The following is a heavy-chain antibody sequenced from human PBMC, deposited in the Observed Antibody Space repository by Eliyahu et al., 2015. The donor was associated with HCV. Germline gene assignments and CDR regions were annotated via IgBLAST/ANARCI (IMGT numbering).Heavy chain of an antibody. J-gene: IGHJ4*02. CDR1: GFTFSSYW. Sequence: EVQLVESGGGLVQPGGSLRLSCAASGFTFSSYWMSWARQAPGKGLEWVANIKRDGSEKYYVDSVKGRSTISRDNAKDSLYLQMNSLRAEDTAVYYCARDLYYGSGSPFADYWGQGTLVTVSS. CDR3: ARDLYYGSGSPFADY. V-gene: IGHV3-7*01. CDR2: IKRDGSEK. D-gene: IGHD3-10*01.